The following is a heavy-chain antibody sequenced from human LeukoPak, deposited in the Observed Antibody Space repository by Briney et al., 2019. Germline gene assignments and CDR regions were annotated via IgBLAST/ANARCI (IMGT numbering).Heavy chain of an antibody. J-gene: IGHJ3*02. Sequence: SETLSLTCAVSGGSFSGYYWTWIRQPPGKGLEWIGEINHSGSTNYNPSLKSRVTISVDTSKNQFSLKLSSVTAADTAVYYCARAQWLLGAFDIWGQGTMVTVSS. D-gene: IGHD3-22*01. CDR1: GGSFSGYY. V-gene: IGHV4-34*01. CDR2: INHSGST. CDR3: ARAQWLLGAFDI.